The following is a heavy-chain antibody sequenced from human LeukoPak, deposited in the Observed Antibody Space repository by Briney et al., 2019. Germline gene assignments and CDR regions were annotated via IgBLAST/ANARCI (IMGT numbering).Heavy chain of an antibody. CDR2: IYYSGST. Sequence: SETLSLTCTVSGGSVSSGSYYWSWVRQPPGKGLEWIGYIYYSGSTNYNPSLKSRVTISVDTSKNQFSLKLSSVTAADTAVYYCARSGPYYGSGSCFDYWGQGTLVTVSS. V-gene: IGHV4-61*01. J-gene: IGHJ4*02. CDR1: GGSVSSGSYY. CDR3: ARSGPYYGSGSCFDY. D-gene: IGHD3-10*01.